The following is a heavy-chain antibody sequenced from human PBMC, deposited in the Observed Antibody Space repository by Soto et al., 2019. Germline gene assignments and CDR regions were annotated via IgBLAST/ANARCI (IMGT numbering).Heavy chain of an antibody. CDR1: GGSITSGDHF. J-gene: IGHJ6*02. D-gene: IGHD1-1*01. Sequence: SETLSLTCTVSGGSITSGDHFWTWIRQPPGKGLEWMGHIFYSGSTYHNPSLKRRVTMSVDTSNNQFSLKLSSVTAADTAVYFCARVVNDYNGMDGGAHGIPVTVPS. CDR3: ARVVNDYNGMDG. CDR2: IFYSGST. V-gene: IGHV4-30-4*01.